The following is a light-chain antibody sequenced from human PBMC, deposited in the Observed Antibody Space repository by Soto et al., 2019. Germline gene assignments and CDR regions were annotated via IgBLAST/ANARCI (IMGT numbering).Light chain of an antibody. CDR1: QSVGKY. Sequence: EIVMTQSPATLSLSPGERATLSCRASQSVGKYLVWYQQKPGQAPRLLIYDASNRATGIPARFSGGGSGTDFTLTISRLEPEDFAVYYCQQCGSSPWTFGQGTKGDIK. J-gene: IGKJ1*01. CDR3: QQCGSSPWT. V-gene: IGKV3-20*01. CDR2: DAS.